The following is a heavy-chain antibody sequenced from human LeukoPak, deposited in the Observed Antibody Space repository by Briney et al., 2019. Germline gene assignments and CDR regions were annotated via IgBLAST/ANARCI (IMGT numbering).Heavy chain of an antibody. CDR1: GFAFSSFA. D-gene: IGHD6-19*01. CDR3: TKELHVAVAVADYYYFYMDV. J-gene: IGHJ6*03. V-gene: IGHV3-23*01. CDR2: INGGGNTT. Sequence: PGGSLRLSCAASGFAFSSFAMGWVRQSPGKGLEWLSTINGGGNTTFYADSVKGRFTISRDNSKNTLYLHMASLRPDDTAIYYCTKELHVAVAVADYYYFYMDVWGRGTAVSVSS.